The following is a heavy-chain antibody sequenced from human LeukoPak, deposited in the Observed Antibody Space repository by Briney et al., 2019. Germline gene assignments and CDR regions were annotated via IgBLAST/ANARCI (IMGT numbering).Heavy chain of an antibody. Sequence: GGSLRLSCAASGFTFSSYGMHWVRQAPGKGLEWVAVIWYDGSNKYYADSVKGRFTISRDNSKNTLYLQMNSLRAEDTAVYYCAKDRPYGDYTIDYWGQGTLVTVSS. D-gene: IGHD4-17*01. CDR3: AKDRPYGDYTIDY. V-gene: IGHV3-33*06. CDR2: IWYDGSNK. J-gene: IGHJ4*02. CDR1: GFTFSSYG.